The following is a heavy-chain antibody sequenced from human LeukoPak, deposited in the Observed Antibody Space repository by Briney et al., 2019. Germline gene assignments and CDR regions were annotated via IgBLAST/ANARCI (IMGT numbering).Heavy chain of an antibody. D-gene: IGHD7-27*01. CDR3: VRDGLGTSPYDC. CDR1: GFTFSSYA. J-gene: IGHJ4*02. Sequence: GGSLRLSCAASGFTFSSYAMSWVRQAPGKGLEWVSAISGSGGSTYYADSVKGRFTISRDNAKNTLYLQMNSLRAEDTAVYYCVRDGLGTSPYDCWGQGTLVTVSS. CDR2: ISGSGGST. V-gene: IGHV3-23*01.